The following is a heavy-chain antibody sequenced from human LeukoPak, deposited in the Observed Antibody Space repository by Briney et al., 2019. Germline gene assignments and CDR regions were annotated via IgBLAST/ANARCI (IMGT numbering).Heavy chain of an antibody. V-gene: IGHV3-7*01. CDR1: GFTFSNAW. CDR3: AGDVRFVDY. D-gene: IGHD3-3*01. J-gene: IGHJ4*02. Sequence: GGSLRLSCAASGFTFSNAWMSWVRQAPGKGLEWVANINQGGSEKYYVDSVKGRFTISRDNAKNSLYLQMNSLRAEDTAVYYCAGDVRFVDYWGQGTLVTVSS. CDR2: INQGGSEK.